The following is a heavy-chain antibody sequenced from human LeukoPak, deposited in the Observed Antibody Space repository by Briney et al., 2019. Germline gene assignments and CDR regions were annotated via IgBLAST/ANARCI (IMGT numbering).Heavy chain of an antibody. V-gene: IGHV3-48*03. CDR3: AELDITMIGGV. CDR1: GFTVSSNY. J-gene: IGHJ6*04. CDR2: ISSSGSTI. Sequence: PPGGSLRLSCAASGFTVSSNYMSWVRQAPAKGLEWVSYISSSGSTIYYADSVKGRFTISRDNAKNSLYLQMNSLRAEDTAVYYCAELDITMIGGVWGKGTTVTISS. D-gene: IGHD3-10*02.